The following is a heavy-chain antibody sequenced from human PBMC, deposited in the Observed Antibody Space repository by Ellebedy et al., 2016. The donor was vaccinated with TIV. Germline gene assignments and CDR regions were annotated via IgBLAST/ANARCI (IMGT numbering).Heavy chain of an antibody. J-gene: IGHJ6*03. Sequence: GESLKIXCAASGFTFSNYFMHWVRQAPGKGLEWVAVIWNDGSNEDYAASVKGRFTISRDDSKNTLYLQMNSLRGEDTAVYYCARPDSEDNYMDVWGKGTAVTVSS. CDR2: IWNDGSNE. CDR3: ARPDSEDNYMDV. V-gene: IGHV3-33*01. CDR1: GFTFSNYF.